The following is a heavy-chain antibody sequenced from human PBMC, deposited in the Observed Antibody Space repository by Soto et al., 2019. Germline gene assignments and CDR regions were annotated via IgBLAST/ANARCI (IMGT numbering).Heavy chain of an antibody. D-gene: IGHD3-22*01. V-gene: IGHV1-18*01. CDR2: INPYNGNR. Sequence: QVQLVQSGGELRKPGASVKVSCEASGYSFRSYGINWVRQAPGQGLEWMGWINPYNGNRNYAQKFEDRITMTTATSTNTVYMELRSLRSDDTAVYYCARGRLRGYDSSGFYSWGQGTLVIVSS. CDR1: GYSFRSYG. J-gene: IGHJ5*02. CDR3: ARGRLRGYDSSGFYS.